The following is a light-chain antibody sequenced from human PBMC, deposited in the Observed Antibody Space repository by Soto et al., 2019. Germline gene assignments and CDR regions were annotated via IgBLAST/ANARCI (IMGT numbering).Light chain of an antibody. V-gene: IGKV3-11*01. CDR2: DAS. CDR1: QSVSTY. Sequence: EVLLTQSPATLSLCPGERATLSCRASQSVSTYLAWYQQKPGQAPRLLIYDASSRATGIPDRFSGGGSGTDFTLTISRLEPEDFAVYYCQQFSSYPLTFGGGTKVDI. J-gene: IGKJ4*01. CDR3: QQFSSYPLT.